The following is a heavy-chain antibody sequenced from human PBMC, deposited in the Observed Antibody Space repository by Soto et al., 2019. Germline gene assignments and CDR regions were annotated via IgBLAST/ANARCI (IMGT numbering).Heavy chain of an antibody. D-gene: IGHD3-22*01. Sequence: PXESLKGSGRSSGNRFTNYWGGLVLQMPGKGLEWMGIIYPGTSDTRYSPSFQGQVTISADKSISTAYLQWSSLKASDTAMYYCERWLSSGYYHFDYWGQGTLVTVSS. CDR2: IYPGTSDT. CDR3: ERWLSSGYYHFDY. CDR1: GNRFTNYW. J-gene: IGHJ4*02. V-gene: IGHV5-51*01.